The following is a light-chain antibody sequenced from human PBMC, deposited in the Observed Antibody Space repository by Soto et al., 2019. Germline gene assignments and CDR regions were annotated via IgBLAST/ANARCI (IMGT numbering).Light chain of an antibody. J-gene: IGKJ4*01. CDR2: GAS. CDR3: QQYNKWHPGVT. Sequence: ELVLTQSPAILSVSPGERATLSCTASQSVSSNLAWYQQKPGQAPRLLIYGASTRATGIPARFSGSGSGTEFTLTISSLQSEDFAVYYCQQYNKWHPGVTFGGGAKVDFK. V-gene: IGKV3-15*01. CDR1: QSVSSN.